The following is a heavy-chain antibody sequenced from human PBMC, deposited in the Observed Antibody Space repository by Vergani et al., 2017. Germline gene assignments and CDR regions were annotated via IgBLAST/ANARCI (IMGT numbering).Heavy chain of an antibody. D-gene: IGHD2-2*01. CDR3: AKDPSVVVPAADY. Sequence: EVQLLESGGGLVQPGGSLRLSCAASGFTVSSNYMSWVRQAPGKGLEWVSVIYSGGSTYYADSVKGRFTISRDNSKNTLYLQMNSLRAEDTAVYYCAKDPSVVVPAADYWGQGTLVTVAS. CDR1: GFTVSSNY. CDR2: IYSGGST. V-gene: IGHV3-66*01. J-gene: IGHJ4*02.